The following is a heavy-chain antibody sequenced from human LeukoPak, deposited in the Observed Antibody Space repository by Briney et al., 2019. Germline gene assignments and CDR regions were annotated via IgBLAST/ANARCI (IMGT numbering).Heavy chain of an antibody. D-gene: IGHD2-2*01. CDR3: ASGSLVGVPAALGTVDY. Sequence: PGGSLRLSCAASGFTFSTYSMNWVRQAPGKGLEWVSSISSSSSYIYYADSVKGRFTISRDNAKNSLYLQMNSLRAEDTAVYYCASGSLVGVPAALGTVDYWGQGTLVTVSS. CDR1: GFTFSTYS. CDR2: ISSSSSYI. J-gene: IGHJ4*02. V-gene: IGHV3-21*04.